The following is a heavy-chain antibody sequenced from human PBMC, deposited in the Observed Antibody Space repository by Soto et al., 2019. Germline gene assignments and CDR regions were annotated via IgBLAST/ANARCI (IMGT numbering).Heavy chain of an antibody. J-gene: IGHJ4*02. V-gene: IGHV3-15*01. D-gene: IGHD6-19*01. CDR2: IKSNTDGGAT. CDR1: GFPFSDAW. CDR3: ARYFRGSGRYFFDY. Sequence: EEQLVESGGDLVKPGGSLRLSCAASGFPFSDAWIRWVRQPPGKGLEWVGRIKSNTDGGATDYAAPVKGRFTISRDDSKNTLYLQMNSLTTADTAVYYCARYFRGSGRYFFDYWGQGTLVTVSS.